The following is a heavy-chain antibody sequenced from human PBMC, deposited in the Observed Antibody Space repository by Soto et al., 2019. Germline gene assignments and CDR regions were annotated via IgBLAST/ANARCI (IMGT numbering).Heavy chain of an antibody. J-gene: IGHJ4*02. D-gene: IGHD6-13*01. CDR1: GITFTSHA. CDR3: VVSSAEATGIFDF. V-gene: IGHV3-23*01. Sequence: EVQLLESGGELVQPGGSLRLSCAASGITFTSHAMNWVRQAPGKGLQWVSGISKSGDDTYYADSVKGRFTVSRDNSKNTLFRQVRSLRVDDTAGYYGVVSSAEATGIFDFWGQGTLVTVSS. CDR2: ISKSGDDT.